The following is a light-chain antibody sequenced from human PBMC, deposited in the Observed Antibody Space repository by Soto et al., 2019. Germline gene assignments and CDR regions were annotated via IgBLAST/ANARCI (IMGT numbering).Light chain of an antibody. Sequence: QSALTQPASVSESPGQSVTISCTGTSSDVGGYDYVSWYQQHPGKAPQLLIYDVSIRASGVSDRLSGSKSGNTASLTISGLQAEDEADYYCNSYTSSSTVAFGGGTKLTVL. CDR3: NSYTSSSTVA. J-gene: IGLJ2*01. CDR1: SSDVGGYDY. CDR2: DVS. V-gene: IGLV2-14*01.